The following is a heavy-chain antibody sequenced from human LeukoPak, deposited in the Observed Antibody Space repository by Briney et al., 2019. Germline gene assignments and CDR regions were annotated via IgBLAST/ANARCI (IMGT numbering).Heavy chain of an antibody. D-gene: IGHD3-3*01. CDR2: INPTGGT. J-gene: IGHJ4*02. CDR1: GVTFSAYY. CDR3: ARGDHYDSWSDYYTQTGHYFDF. V-gene: IGHV4-34*01. Sequence: SETLSLTCAVHGVTFSAYYWTWLRQPPGKGLEWVGEINPTGGTNYNPSLKSRVTMSIDTSKNHFSLNLTSVIAADTAVYYCARGDHYDSWSDYYTQTGHYFDFWGQGTLVSVSS.